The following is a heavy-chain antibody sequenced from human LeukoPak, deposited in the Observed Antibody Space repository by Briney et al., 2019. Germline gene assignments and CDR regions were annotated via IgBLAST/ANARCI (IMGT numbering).Heavy chain of an antibody. CDR3: AKDGAWLRFDY. J-gene: IGHJ4*02. V-gene: IGHV3-23*01. CDR2: VSPSGDIT. D-gene: IGHD5-12*01. CDR1: GFTFSAYT. Sequence: PGGSLRLSCATSGFTFSAYTMNWVRQAPGKGLEWVSGVSPSGDITYYADSVKGRFTISRDNSKNTVYLQMNNVRAEDTAVYYCAKDGAWLRFDYWGQGTLVTVSS.